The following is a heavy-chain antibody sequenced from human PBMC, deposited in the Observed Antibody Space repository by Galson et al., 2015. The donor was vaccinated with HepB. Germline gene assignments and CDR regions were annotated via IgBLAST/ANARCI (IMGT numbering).Heavy chain of an antibody. V-gene: IGHV3-33*01. Sequence: SLRLSCAASGFTFSSYGMHWVRQAPGKGLEWVAVIWYDGSNKYYADSVKGRFTISRDNSKNTLYLQMNSLRAEDTAVYYCARAFLDGTGPFDYWGQGTLVTVSS. J-gene: IGHJ4*02. CDR2: IWYDGSNK. CDR1: GFTFSSYG. CDR3: ARAFLDGTGPFDY. D-gene: IGHD1-7*01.